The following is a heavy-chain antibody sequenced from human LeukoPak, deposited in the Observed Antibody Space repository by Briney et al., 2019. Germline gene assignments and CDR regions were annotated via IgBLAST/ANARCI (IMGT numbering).Heavy chain of an antibody. Sequence: GASVKVSCEASGGTFSSYAISWVRQAPGQGLEWMGGIIPIFGTANYAQKFQGRVTITADKSTSTAYMELSSLRSEDTAVYYCARSGYSYGSFYYYYYYMDVWGKGTTVTVSS. CDR3: ARSGYSYGSFYYYYYYMDV. CDR2: IIPIFGTA. J-gene: IGHJ6*03. CDR1: GGTFSSYA. D-gene: IGHD5-18*01. V-gene: IGHV1-69*06.